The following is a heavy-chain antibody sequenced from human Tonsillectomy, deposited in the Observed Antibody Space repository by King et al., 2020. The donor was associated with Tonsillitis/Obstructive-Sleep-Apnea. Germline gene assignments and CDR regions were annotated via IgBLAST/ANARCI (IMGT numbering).Heavy chain of an antibody. CDR3: VRDCGSGWDRDC. Sequence: EVQLVESGGGLVQPGGSLRLSCTASGFTFSSYLMHWVRQAPGKGLVWVSLINGDGSNTRYADSVKGRFTISRDNAKNTVDLQMNSLRAEDTAVYYCVRDCGSGWDRDCWGQGTMVTVSS. CDR1: GFTFSSYL. D-gene: IGHD3-10*01. CDR2: INGDGSNT. V-gene: IGHV3-74*01. J-gene: IGHJ4*02.